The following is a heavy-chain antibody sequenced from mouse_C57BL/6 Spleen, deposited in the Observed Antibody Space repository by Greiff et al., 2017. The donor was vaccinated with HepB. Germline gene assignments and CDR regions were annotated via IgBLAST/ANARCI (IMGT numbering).Heavy chain of an antibody. J-gene: IGHJ3*01. CDR2: IDPSDSYT. V-gene: IGHV1-50*01. CDR3: ARYYDYDGY. D-gene: IGHD2-4*01. CDR1: GYTFTSYW. Sequence: QVQLKQPGAELVKPGASVKLSCKASGYTFTSYWMQWVKQRPGQGLEWIGEIDPSDSYTNYNQKFKGKATLTVDTSSSTAYMQLSSLTSEDSAVYYCARYYDYDGYWGQGTLVTVSA.